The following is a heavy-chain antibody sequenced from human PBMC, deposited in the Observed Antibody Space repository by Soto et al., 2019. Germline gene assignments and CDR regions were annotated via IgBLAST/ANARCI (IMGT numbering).Heavy chain of an antibody. CDR2: IYYSGST. CDR1: GGSISSSSYY. CDR3: ARVKTYYYGSGSYFWFDP. V-gene: IGHV4-39*01. Sequence: SETLSLTCTISGGSISSSSYYWGWIRQPTGKGMEWIGSIYYSGSTYYNPSLKSRVTISVDTSKNQFSLKLSSVTAADTAVYYCARVKTYYYGSGSYFWFDPWGQGTLVTVSS. D-gene: IGHD3-10*01. J-gene: IGHJ5*02.